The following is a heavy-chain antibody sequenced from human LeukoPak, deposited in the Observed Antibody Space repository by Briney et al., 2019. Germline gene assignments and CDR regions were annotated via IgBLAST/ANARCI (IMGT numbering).Heavy chain of an antibody. CDR1: GFIFGSDG. D-gene: IGHD6-19*01. V-gene: IGHV3-30*02. CDR2: IRNDGSDK. J-gene: IGHJ4*02. Sequence: GGSLRLSCAASGFIFGSDGMHWVRQAPGKGLEWVAFIRNDGSDKYYADSVKGRFTISRDNSKNGLFLQMNRLRIEDTAVYYCLALAGAFDYWGQGTLVTVSS. CDR3: LALAGAFDY.